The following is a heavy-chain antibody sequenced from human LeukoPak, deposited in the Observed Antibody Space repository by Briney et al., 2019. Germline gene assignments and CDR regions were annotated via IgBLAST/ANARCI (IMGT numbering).Heavy chain of an antibody. CDR1: GGSISSSSYY. V-gene: IGHV4-39*01. Sequence: SETLSLTCTVSGGSISSSSYYWGWIRQPPGKGLDWIGSIYYSGSTYYNPSLKSRVTISVDTSKNQSSLKLSSVTAADTAVYYCARGVLLWFGELSTSRFQSPYYFDYWGQGTLVTVSS. J-gene: IGHJ4*02. CDR3: ARGVLLWFGELSTSRFQSPYYFDY. CDR2: IYYSGST. D-gene: IGHD3-10*01.